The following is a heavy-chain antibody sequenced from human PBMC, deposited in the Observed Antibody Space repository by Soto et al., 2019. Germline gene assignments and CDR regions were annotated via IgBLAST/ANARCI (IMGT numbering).Heavy chain of an antibody. CDR2: MNPNSGNT. CDR1: GYTFTSYD. V-gene: IGHV1-8*01. D-gene: IGHD4-4*01. J-gene: IGHJ6*02. Sequence: ASVKVFCKASGYTFTSYDINWVRQATGQGLEWMGWMNPNSGNTGYAQKFQGRVTMTRNTSISTAYMELSSLRSEDTAVYYCARILDSNPLYGMDVWGQGTTVTVSS. CDR3: ARILDSNPLYGMDV.